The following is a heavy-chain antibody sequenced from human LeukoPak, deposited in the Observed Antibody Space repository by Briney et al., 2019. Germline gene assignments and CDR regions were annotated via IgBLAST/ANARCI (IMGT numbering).Heavy chain of an antibody. CDR1: GFTVSSNY. CDR3: ARLMVGATGDAFDI. Sequence: GGSLRLSCAASGFTVSSNYMSWVRQAPGKGLEWVSVIYSGGSTYYADSVKGRFTISRDNSKNTLYLQMNSLRAEDTAVYYCARLMVGATGDAFDIWGQGTMVTVSS. CDR2: IYSGGST. J-gene: IGHJ3*02. V-gene: IGHV3-53*01. D-gene: IGHD1-26*01.